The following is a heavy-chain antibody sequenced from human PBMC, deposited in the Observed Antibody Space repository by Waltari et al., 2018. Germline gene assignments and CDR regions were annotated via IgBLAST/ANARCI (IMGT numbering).Heavy chain of an antibody. CDR3: ARVPTYTVSTGGFDY. D-gene: IGHD4-17*01. CDR2: INSDGSTI. Sequence: EVQLVESGGGLVRPGGSLRLSGAASGFTFSTYYRMHWVRQAPGQGLVWVSRINSDGSTINYADSVKGRFTISRDNAKNTVYLQMNSLRAADTAVYYCARVPTYTVSTGGFDYWGQGTLVTVSS. J-gene: IGHJ4*02. V-gene: IGHV3-74*01. CDR1: GFTFSTYYR.